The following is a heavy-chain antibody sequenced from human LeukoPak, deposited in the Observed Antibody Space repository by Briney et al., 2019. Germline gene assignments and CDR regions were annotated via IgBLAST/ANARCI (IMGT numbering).Heavy chain of an antibody. J-gene: IGHJ6*02. CDR1: GYTFTSYA. Sequence: ASVKVSCKASGYTFTSYAMHWVRQAPGQRLEWMGWINAGNGNTKYSQKFQGRVTITRDTSASTAYMELSSLRSEDTAVYYCARDAFGELYDYYYYGMDVWGQGTTVTVSS. D-gene: IGHD3-10*01. CDR2: INAGNGNT. V-gene: IGHV1-3*01. CDR3: ARDAFGELYDYYYYGMDV.